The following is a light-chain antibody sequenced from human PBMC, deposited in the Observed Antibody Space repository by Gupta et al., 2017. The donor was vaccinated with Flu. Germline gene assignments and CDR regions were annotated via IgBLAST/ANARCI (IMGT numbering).Light chain of an antibody. CDR2: DDS. CDR1: NIGRYS. Sequence: SYVLTQPPPVSVAPGQTAKITCGGDNIGRYSVHWYQQTPGQAPVLVVYDDSDRPSGIPERFSGSSSGNTATLTISRVEAGDEAEYYGQVWHISSDDLRVFGGGTKLTVL. J-gene: IGLJ3*02. CDR3: QVWHISSDDLRV. V-gene: IGLV3-21*02.